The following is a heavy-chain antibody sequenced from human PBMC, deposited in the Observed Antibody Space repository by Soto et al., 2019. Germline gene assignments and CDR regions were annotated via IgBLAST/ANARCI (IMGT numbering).Heavy chain of an antibody. CDR1: GGTFSNYP. CDR2: IIPIFGTV. J-gene: IGHJ2*01. V-gene: IGHV1-69*12. CDR3: ARGNHRWLQLWYFDL. D-gene: IGHD5-12*01. Sequence: QVQLVQSGAEVKKPGSSVKVSCKASGGTFSNYPISWVRQAPGQGLEWMGGIIPIFGTVNYAQKFQGRVTITAYESTSTADMKLSSLRSEDTAVYYCARGNHRWLQLWYFDLWGRGTLVTVSS.